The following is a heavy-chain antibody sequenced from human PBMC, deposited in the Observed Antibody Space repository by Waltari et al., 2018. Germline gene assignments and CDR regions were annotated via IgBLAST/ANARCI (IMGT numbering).Heavy chain of an antibody. V-gene: IGHV1-2*06. J-gene: IGHJ5*02. D-gene: IGHD3-10*01. CDR2: INPNSGGT. CDR1: GYTFTGYY. Sequence: QVQLVQSGAEVKKPGASVKVSCKASGYTFTGYYMHWVRQAPGQGLEWMGRINPNSGGTNYAQKFQGRVTMTRDTSISTAYMELSRLRSDDTAVYYCATSPQEGSGSPTDWFDPWGQGTLVTVSS. CDR3: ATSPQEGSGSPTDWFDP.